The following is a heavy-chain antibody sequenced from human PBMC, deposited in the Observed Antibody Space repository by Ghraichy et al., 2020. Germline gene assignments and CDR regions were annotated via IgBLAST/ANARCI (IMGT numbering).Heavy chain of an antibody. D-gene: IGHD5-24*01. V-gene: IGHV3-7*03. CDR1: GFSISGYW. CDR2: IKQDGGEK. CDR3: AKNQWLQFDAFNI. J-gene: IGHJ3*02. Sequence: GGSLRLSCAASGFSISGYWMSWVQAPGKGLEWVADIKQDGGEKYYVDSVKGRFTISRDNAKNSLDLQMNSLRAEDTAVYYCAKNQWLQFDAFNIWGRGTLVTVSS.